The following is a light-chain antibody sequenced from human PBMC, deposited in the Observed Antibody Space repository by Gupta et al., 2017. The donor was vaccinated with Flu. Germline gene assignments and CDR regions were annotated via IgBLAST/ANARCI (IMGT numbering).Light chain of an antibody. CDR2: QDS. J-gene: IGLJ3*02. CDR3: QEWDGSAWV. CDR1: NLGDNV. V-gene: IGLV3-1*01. Sequence: SPGQTASLTCTGDNLGDNVASWYQQKSGPSPVLVIFQDSKRPSGIPERFSGSNAGTSAIMIIRETLPMEDGYYYCQEWDGSAWVFGGGTKLTVL.